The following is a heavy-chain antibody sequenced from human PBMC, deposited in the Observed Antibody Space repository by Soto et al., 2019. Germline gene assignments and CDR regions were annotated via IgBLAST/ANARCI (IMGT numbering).Heavy chain of an antibody. CDR1: GGTFSSYT. CDR3: ARAARLQYYMDV. V-gene: IGHV1-69*02. CDR2: IIPILGIA. D-gene: IGHD2-15*01. J-gene: IGHJ6*03. Sequence: QVQLVQSGAEVKKPGSSVKVSCKASGGTFSSYTISWVRQAPGQGLEWMGRIIPILGIANYAQKFQGRVTITADKSTSTAYMELSSLRSEETAVYYCARAARLQYYMDVWGKGTTVTVSS.